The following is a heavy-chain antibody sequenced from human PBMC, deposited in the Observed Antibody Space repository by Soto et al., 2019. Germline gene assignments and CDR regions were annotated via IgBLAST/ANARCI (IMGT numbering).Heavy chain of an antibody. Sequence: QLQLQESGPGLVKPSETLSLTCTVSGGSISSSSYYWGWIRQPPGKGLEWIGSIYYSGSTYYNPSLKSRVTISVDTSKNQFSLKLSSVTAADTAVYYCARHSGSYIHYYGMDVWGQGTTVTVSS. J-gene: IGHJ6*02. V-gene: IGHV4-39*01. D-gene: IGHD1-26*01. CDR1: GGSISSSSYY. CDR2: IYYSGST. CDR3: ARHSGSYIHYYGMDV.